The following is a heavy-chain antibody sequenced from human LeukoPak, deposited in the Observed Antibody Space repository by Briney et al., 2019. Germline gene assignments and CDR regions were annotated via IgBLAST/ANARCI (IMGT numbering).Heavy chain of an antibody. V-gene: IGHV3-21*06. J-gene: IGHJ4*02. Sequence: PGGSLRLSCAASGFTFSTYNMNWVRQAPGKGLEWVSSITSGGTYAYYADSVKGRFTTSRDNAKNSLSLQLSSLRAEDTAVYYCARGHYDILTASYKWTPDYWGQGILVTVSS. CDR2: ITSGGTYA. D-gene: IGHD3-9*01. CDR3: ARGHYDILTASYKWTPDY. CDR1: GFTFSTYN.